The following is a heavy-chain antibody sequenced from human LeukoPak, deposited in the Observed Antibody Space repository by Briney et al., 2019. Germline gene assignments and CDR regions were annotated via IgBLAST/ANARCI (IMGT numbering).Heavy chain of an antibody. CDR1: AGSISSYY. CDR3: ASGRDIEVAGPGGYFDH. D-gene: IGHD6-19*01. J-gene: IGHJ4*02. Sequence: SETLSLTCTVSAGSISSYYWSWIRQPPGKGLEWIGYIYYSGSTSYNPSLKSRVTISVDTSKNQFSLKLSSVTAVDTAVYYCASGRDIEVAGPGGYFDHWGQGTLVTVSS. V-gene: IGHV4-59*01. CDR2: IYYSGST.